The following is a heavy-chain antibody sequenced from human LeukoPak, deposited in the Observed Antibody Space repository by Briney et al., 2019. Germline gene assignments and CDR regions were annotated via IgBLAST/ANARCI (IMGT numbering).Heavy chain of an antibody. CDR1: GFTFSSYW. V-gene: IGHV3-74*01. CDR3: ARDIVIGSGSCLD. Sequence: PGGSLRLSCAASGFTFSSYWMHWVRRAPGKGLVWVSRINSDGSSTSYADSVKGRFTISRDNAKNTVYLQMNSLRVEDTAVYYCARDIVIGSGSCLDWGQGTLVTVSS. J-gene: IGHJ4*02. CDR2: INSDGSST. D-gene: IGHD3-10*01.